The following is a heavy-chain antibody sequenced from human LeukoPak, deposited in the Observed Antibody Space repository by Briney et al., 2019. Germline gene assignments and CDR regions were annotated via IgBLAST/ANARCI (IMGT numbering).Heavy chain of an antibody. CDR2: IYTSGST. D-gene: IGHD3-22*01. J-gene: IGHJ4*02. CDR1: GGSISSYY. Sequence: KPSETLSLTCTVSGGSISSYYWSWIRQPPGKGLEWIGYIYTSGSTNYNPSLKSRVTISVDTSKNQFSLKLSSVTAADTAVYYCATALGRPYYYDSSGFGYWGQGTLVTVSS. CDR3: ATALGRPYYYDSSGFGY. V-gene: IGHV4-4*09.